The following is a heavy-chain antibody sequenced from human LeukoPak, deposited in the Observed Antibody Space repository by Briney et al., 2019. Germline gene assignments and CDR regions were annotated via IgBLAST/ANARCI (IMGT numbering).Heavy chain of an antibody. CDR3: AREGGPSGVGDFVLYGLDV. CDR2: IHHSGST. D-gene: IGHD4-17*01. Sequence: SETLSLTCTVSGGSISSYHWSWIRQPPGGGLEWIGYIHHSGSTNYSPSLKGRVTISADTSKNQFSLKMTSVIDADTAIYYCAREGGPSGVGDFVLYGLDVWGQGTTVTVSS. V-gene: IGHV4-59*01. J-gene: IGHJ6*02. CDR1: GGSISSYH.